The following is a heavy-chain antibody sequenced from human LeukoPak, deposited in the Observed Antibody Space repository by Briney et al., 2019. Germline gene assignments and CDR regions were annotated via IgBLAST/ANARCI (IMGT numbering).Heavy chain of an antibody. Sequence: SETLSLTCTVSGGSISSSSYYWGWIRPPPGKGLEWIGSIYYSGSTYYNPSLKSRVTISVDTSKNQFSLKLSSVTAADTAVYYCGRPRRSWYVDYWGQGTLVTVSS. J-gene: IGHJ4*02. D-gene: IGHD6-13*01. CDR3: GRPRRSWYVDY. V-gene: IGHV4-39*01. CDR1: GGSISSSSYY. CDR2: IYYSGST.